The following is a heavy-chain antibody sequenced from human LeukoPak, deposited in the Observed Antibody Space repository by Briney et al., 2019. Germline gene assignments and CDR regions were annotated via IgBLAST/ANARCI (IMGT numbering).Heavy chain of an antibody. CDR2: IYYSGST. V-gene: IGHV4-39*01. CDR1: GGSISSSSYY. CDR3: ARQIGSLAARRNFDY. D-gene: IGHD6-6*01. J-gene: IGHJ4*02. Sequence: SETLSLTCTVSGGSISSSSYYWGWIRQPPGKGLEWIGSIYYSGSTNYNPSLKSRVTISVDTSKNQFSLKLSSVTAADTAVYYCARQIGSLAARRNFDYWGQGTLVTVSS.